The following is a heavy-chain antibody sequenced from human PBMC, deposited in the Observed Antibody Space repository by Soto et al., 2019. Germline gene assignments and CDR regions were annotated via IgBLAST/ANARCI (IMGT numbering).Heavy chain of an antibody. D-gene: IGHD1-1*01. CDR1: GFTFSNYG. J-gene: IGHJ4*02. Sequence: QVQLVESEGGVVQPGRSLRLSCTASGFTFSNYGMHWVRQAPGKGLEWVTVISYDGNVAYYADSVKGRFTSSRDNSKNTLYVQMNSLRTEDTAVYYCAKEGPITNWYFDYWGQGTLVTVSS. CDR3: AKEGPITNWYFDY. V-gene: IGHV3-30*18. CDR2: ISYDGNVA.